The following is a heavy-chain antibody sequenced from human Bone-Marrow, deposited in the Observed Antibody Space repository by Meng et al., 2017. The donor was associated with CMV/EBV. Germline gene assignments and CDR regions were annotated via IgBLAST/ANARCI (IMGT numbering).Heavy chain of an antibody. Sequence: GGSLRLSCAASGFTFSSYAMHWVRQAPGKGLEWVAVISYDGSNKYYADSVKGRFTISRDNSKNTLYLQMNSLRPEDTAVYYCARDGMWVELDSRRGEKDYWGQGTLVTVSS. CDR1: GFTFSSYA. V-gene: IGHV3-30*04. CDR2: ISYDGSNK. D-gene: IGHD1-7*01. CDR3: ARDGMWVELDSRRGEKDY. J-gene: IGHJ4*02.